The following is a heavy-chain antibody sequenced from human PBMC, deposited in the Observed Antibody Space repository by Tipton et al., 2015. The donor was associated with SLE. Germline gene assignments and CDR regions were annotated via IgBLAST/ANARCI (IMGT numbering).Heavy chain of an antibody. D-gene: IGHD3-10*01. CDR3: ARGRGADY. Sequence: TLSLTCTVSGGSISSYYWSWIRQPPGKGLEWIGYIYYSGSTNYNPSLKSRVTISVDTSKNQFSLKLSSVTAADTAVYYCARGRGADYWGQGTLVTVSS. CDR2: IYYSGST. V-gene: IGHV4-59*01. CDR1: GGSISSYY. J-gene: IGHJ4*02.